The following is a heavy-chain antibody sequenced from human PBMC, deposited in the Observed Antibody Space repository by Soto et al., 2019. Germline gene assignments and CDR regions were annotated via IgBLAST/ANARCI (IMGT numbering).Heavy chain of an antibody. D-gene: IGHD6-6*01. Sequence: EVQLAESGGGSAQPGGSLRLSCAASGFTLSGYAMDWVRQAPGKGLEYDSGISSDGVGTYYANSVQGRFTISRDNSKNRVYLQMGSLRPGDMAVYYCARRARPDFYYMDVWGKGTTVTVSS. V-gene: IGHV3-64*01. J-gene: IGHJ6*03. CDR2: ISSDGVGT. CDR3: ARRARPDFYYMDV. CDR1: GFTLSGYA.